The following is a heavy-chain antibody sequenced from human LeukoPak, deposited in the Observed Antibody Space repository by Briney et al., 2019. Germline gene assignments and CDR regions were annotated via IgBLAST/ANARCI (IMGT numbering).Heavy chain of an antibody. Sequence: PSGTLSLTCAVSGGSISSSNWWSWVRQPPGKGLEWIGEIYHSGSTNYNPSLKSRVTISVDKSKNQFSLTLSSVTAADTAVYYCARYSYSSSWYVFDYWGQGTLVTVSS. D-gene: IGHD6-13*01. CDR2: IYHSGST. J-gene: IGHJ4*02. CDR3: ARYSYSSSWYVFDY. CDR1: GGSISSSNW. V-gene: IGHV4-4*02.